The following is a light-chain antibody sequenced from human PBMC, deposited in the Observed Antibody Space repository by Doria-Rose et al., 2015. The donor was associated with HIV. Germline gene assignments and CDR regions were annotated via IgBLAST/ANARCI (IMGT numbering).Light chain of an antibody. Sequence: QPGLTQPASLSGSPGQSITISCKGTSSDLSGYNSVSWYQQYPGKAPKVIIYDVIRRPSDVSYRFSASRSGNTASLTISGLQPEDEAYYYCNSYAASGHVVFGGGTKLTVL. CDR3: NSYAASGHVV. CDR2: DVI. CDR1: SSDLSGYNS. J-gene: IGLJ2*01. V-gene: IGLV2-14*03.